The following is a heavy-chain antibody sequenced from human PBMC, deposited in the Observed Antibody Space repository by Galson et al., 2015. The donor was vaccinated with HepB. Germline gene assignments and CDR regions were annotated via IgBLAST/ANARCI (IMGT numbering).Heavy chain of an antibody. Sequence: SLRLSCAASGFTFSSYAMHWVRQAPGKGLEWVAVISGDGSNKYYADSVKGRFTISRDNSKNTLYLQMNSLRAEDTAVYYCARDEGNYWGSGSYYKVGAYGGQGTLVTVSS. CDR1: GFTFSSYA. CDR3: ARDEGNYWGSGSYYKVGAY. J-gene: IGHJ4*02. CDR2: ISGDGSNK. D-gene: IGHD3-10*01. V-gene: IGHV3-30*04.